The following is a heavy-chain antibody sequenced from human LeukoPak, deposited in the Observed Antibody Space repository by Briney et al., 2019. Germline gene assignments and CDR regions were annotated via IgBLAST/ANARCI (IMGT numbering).Heavy chain of an antibody. J-gene: IGHJ4*02. CDR2: ISSSNSYI. Sequence: GGSLRLSCAASGFTLSTYTMHWVRQAPGKGLEWVSSISSSNSYIYYADSVKGRFTISRDNAKNSLYLQMNSLRAEDTAVYYCARARPYSGYDGGYFFDYWGQGTLVTVSS. CDR3: ARARPYSGYDGGYFFDY. CDR1: GFTLSTYT. V-gene: IGHV3-21*01. D-gene: IGHD5-12*01.